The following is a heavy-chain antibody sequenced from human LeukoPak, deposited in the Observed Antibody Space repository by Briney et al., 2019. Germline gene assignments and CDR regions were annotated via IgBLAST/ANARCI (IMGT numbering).Heavy chain of an antibody. CDR3: AHIVVAATNSDY. V-gene: IGHV3-30*02. J-gene: IGHJ4*02. CDR1: GFTFSSYG. D-gene: IGHD2-15*01. Sequence: GGSLRLSCAASGFTFSSYGMHSVRQAPGKGLEWVAFIRYDGSNKYYADSVKGRFTISRDNSKNTLYLQMNSLRAEDTAVYYCAHIVVAATNSDYWGQGTLVTVSS. CDR2: IRYDGSNK.